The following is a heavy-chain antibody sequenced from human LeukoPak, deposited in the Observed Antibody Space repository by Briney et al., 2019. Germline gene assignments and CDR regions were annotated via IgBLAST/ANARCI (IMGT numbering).Heavy chain of an antibody. J-gene: IGHJ4*02. CDR3: AKQVVPAAI. Sequence: GGSLRLSCAASGFTFSSYALSWVRQAPGKGLEWVSAISGTGGSTYYADSVKGRFTISRDNSKNTLYLQLNSLRAEDTAVYHCAKQVVPAAIWGQGTLVTVSS. D-gene: IGHD2-2*01. CDR1: GFTFSSYA. CDR2: ISGTGGST. V-gene: IGHV3-23*01.